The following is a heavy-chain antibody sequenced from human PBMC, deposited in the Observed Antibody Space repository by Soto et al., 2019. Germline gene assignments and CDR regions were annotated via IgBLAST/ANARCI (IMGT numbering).Heavy chain of an antibody. CDR3: ARGDSDSAVSEAAY. CDR1: GASITDSY. V-gene: IGHV4-59*01. Sequence: QMQMQESGPRLVKPSETLSLTCTVSGASITDSYWSWIRQPPEKGLEWIGYIYFSGIANYNPSLKSRATISRDTSKNEFSLKLTSVTAADTAIYYCARGDSDSAVSEAAYWGQGTLVTVSS. CDR2: IYFSGIA. D-gene: IGHD2-15*01. J-gene: IGHJ1*01.